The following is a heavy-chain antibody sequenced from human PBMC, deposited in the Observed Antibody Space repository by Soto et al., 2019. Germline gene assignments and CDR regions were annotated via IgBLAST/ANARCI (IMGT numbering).Heavy chain of an antibody. CDR3: ARAYSSGWYYFDY. J-gene: IGHJ4*02. V-gene: IGHV4-59*01. CDR1: GGSISSYY. Sequence: QVQLQESGPGLVKPSETLSLTCTVSGGSISSYYWSWIRQPPGKGLEWIGYIYYSGSTNYNPSLKSRVTISVDTSKNQFSLKLSSVTAADTAVYYCARAYSSGWYYFDYWGQGTLVIVSS. CDR2: IYYSGST. D-gene: IGHD6-19*01.